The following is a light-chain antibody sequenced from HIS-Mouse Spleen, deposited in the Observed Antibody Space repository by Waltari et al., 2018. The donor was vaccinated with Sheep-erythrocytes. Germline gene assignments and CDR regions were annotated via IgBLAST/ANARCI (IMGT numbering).Light chain of an antibody. J-gene: IGLJ3*02. CDR2: EVS. CDR3: SSYAGSNNWV. V-gene: IGLV2-8*01. Sequence: QSALTQPRSVSGSPGQSVTISCTGTSSDVGGYNYVSWYQQHPGKAPKLMIYEVSKRPSGVPDRFSGSKSGNTASLTVSELQAEDEADYYCSSYAGSNNWVFGGGTQLTVL. CDR1: SSDVGGYNY.